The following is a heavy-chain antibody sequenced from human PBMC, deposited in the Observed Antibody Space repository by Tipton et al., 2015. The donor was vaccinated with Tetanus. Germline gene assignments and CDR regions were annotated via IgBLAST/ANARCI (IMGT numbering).Heavy chain of an antibody. CDR3: ARGSSVWSWYMQH. J-gene: IGHJ1*01. V-gene: IGHV4-59*11. CDR1: GDSISSHY. Sequence: TLSLTCTVSGDSISSHYWNWIRRPPGKGLEWIGYFSYSGSSNYNPSLKSRVTISGDTSKNQFSLKLSSVTPADTAVYYCARGSSVWSWYMQHWGQGTLVTVSS. D-gene: IGHD2-2*01. CDR2: FSYSGSS.